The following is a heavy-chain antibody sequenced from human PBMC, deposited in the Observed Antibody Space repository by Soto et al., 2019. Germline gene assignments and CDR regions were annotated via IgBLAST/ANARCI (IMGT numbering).Heavy chain of an antibody. J-gene: IGHJ5*02. CDR3: ARANLFWSGRNWFDP. CDR2: ISAYNGNT. CDR1: GYTVTSYG. V-gene: IGHV1-18*04. D-gene: IGHD3-3*01. Sequence: ASVKVSCKASGYTVTSYGISWVRQAPGQGLEWMGWISAYNGNTNYAQKLQGRVTMTTDTSTSTAYMELRSLRSDDTAVYYCARANLFWSGRNWFDPWGQGTLVTVSS.